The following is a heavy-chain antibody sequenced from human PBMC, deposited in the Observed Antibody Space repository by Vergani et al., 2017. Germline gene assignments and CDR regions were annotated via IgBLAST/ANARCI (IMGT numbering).Heavy chain of an antibody. J-gene: IGHJ4*02. Sequence: EVQLLESGGGLVQPGGSLRLSCAASGFTFSSYAMSWVRQAPGKGLEWVSAISGSGGSTYYADSVKGRFTITRDNSKNTLYLQMNSLRAEDTAVYYCAKTPDYYDSSGYIDYWGQGTLVTVSS. CDR1: GFTFSSYA. V-gene: IGHV3-23*01. D-gene: IGHD3-22*01. CDR3: AKTPDYYDSSGYIDY. CDR2: ISGSGGST.